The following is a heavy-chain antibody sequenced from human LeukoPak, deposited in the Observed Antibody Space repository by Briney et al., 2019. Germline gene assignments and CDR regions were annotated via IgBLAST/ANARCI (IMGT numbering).Heavy chain of an antibody. J-gene: IGHJ3*02. V-gene: IGHV3-7*01. CDR2: IKHDGSEK. Sequence: PGGSLRLSCAASGFTFSSYWMSWVRQAPGKGLEWVANIKHDGSEKYYVDSVKGRSTISRHNAKNSLYLQMNSLRAEDTAVYYCARDRIRQFPGGAFDIWGQGTMVTVSS. CDR3: ARDRIRQFPGGAFDI. CDR1: GFTFSSYW. D-gene: IGHD3-10*01.